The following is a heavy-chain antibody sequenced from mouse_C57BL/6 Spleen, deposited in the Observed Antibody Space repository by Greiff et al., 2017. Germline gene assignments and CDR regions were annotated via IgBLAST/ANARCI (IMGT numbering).Heavy chain of an antibody. V-gene: IGHV1-42*01. J-gene: IGHJ1*03. CDR3: ARHTTVVARDWYFDV. CDR2: INPSTGGT. Sequence: EVQLQQSGPELVKPGASVKISCKASGYSFTGYYMNWVKQSPEKSLEWIGEINPSTGGTTYNQKFKAKATLTVDKSSSTAYMQLKSLTSEDSAVYYCARHTTVVARDWYFDVWGTGTTVTVSS. CDR1: GYSFTGYY. D-gene: IGHD1-1*01.